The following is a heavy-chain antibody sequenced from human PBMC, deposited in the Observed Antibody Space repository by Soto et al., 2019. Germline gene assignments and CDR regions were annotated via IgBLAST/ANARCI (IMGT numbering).Heavy chain of an antibody. CDR2: IYHSGST. V-gene: IGHV4-4*02. CDR3: ARDMKYYYDSSGYPARAFDI. D-gene: IGHD3-22*01. CDR1: GGSISSSNW. J-gene: IGHJ3*02. Sequence: QVQLQESGPGLVKPSGTLSLTCAVSGGSISSSNWWSWVRQPPGKGLEWIGEIYHSGSTNYNPSLTRRVTISVDKSKTQFSLKLSSVTAADTAVYYCARDMKYYYDSSGYPARAFDIGGQGTMVTVSS.